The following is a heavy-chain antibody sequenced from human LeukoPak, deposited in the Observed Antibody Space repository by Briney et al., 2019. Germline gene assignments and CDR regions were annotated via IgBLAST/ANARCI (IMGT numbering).Heavy chain of an antibody. Sequence: SETLSLTCTVSGGSLGSSSYYWGWIRHAPGKGLEWIGTIYFDGNTFYNPSLKSRVTLSIDMSKSQFSLRLASVTAADTAIYYCAAENGNFWIGYHYFEDWGQGSLVSVSS. CDR3: AAENGNFWIGYHYFED. J-gene: IGHJ4*02. CDR1: GGSLGSSSYY. V-gene: IGHV4-39*01. D-gene: IGHD3-3*01. CDR2: IYFDGNT.